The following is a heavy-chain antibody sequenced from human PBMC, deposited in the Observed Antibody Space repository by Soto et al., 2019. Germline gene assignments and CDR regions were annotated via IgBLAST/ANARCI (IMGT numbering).Heavy chain of an antibody. CDR3: ARSIRGPRRFNGMDV. V-gene: IGHV2-70*13. Sequence: SGPTLVNPTETLTLTCTFSGFSLTSPGMCVSWIRQSPGKALEWLALIERDDDDKYYSTSLKTRLTISKDTRKNQVVLTMTNMEPADTATYYCARSIRGPRRFNGMDVWGQGTTVTVSS. CDR2: IERDDDDK. CDR1: GFSLTSPGMC. J-gene: IGHJ6*02. D-gene: IGHD3-10*01.